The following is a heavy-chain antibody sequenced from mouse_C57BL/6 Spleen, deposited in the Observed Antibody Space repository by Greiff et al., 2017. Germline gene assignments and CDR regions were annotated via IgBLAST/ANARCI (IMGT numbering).Heavy chain of an antibody. D-gene: IGHD2-4*01. Sequence: VQLQQSGPGLVQPSQSLSITCTVSGFSLTSYGVHWVRQSPGKGLEWLGVIWSGGSTDYNAAFISRLSISKDNSKSQVFFKMNSLQADDTAIYYCARKNDYDGPWFAYWGQGTLVTVSA. CDR1: GFSLTSYG. CDR2: IWSGGST. CDR3: ARKNDYDGPWFAY. J-gene: IGHJ3*01. V-gene: IGHV2-2*01.